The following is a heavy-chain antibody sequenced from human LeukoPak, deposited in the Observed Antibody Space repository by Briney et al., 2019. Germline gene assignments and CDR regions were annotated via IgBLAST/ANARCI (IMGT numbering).Heavy chain of an antibody. CDR1: GFTFSNYW. CDR2: MKQDGSEK. Sequence: GGSLRLSCAASGFTFSNYWMSWVRQAPGKGLEWVANMKQDGSEKYYVDSVKGRFTISRGNAKNSLYLQMNSLRAEDTAVYYCARDDDWNYEDYWGQGTLVTVSS. D-gene: IGHD1-7*01. J-gene: IGHJ4*02. CDR3: ARDDDWNYEDY. V-gene: IGHV3-7*01.